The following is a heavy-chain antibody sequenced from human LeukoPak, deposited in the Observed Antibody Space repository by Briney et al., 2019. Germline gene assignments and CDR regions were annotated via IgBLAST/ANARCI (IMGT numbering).Heavy chain of an antibody. V-gene: IGHV3-43*01. Sequence: PGGSLRLSCAASGFTFDDYTMHWVRQAPGKGLEWVSLITWDGGSTYYADSVKGRFTISRDNSKNSLYLQMNSLRTEDTALYYCAKDMGRLLDTAMVSMDVWGKGTTVTISS. CDR2: ITWDGGST. CDR1: GFTFDDYT. CDR3: AKDMGRLLDTAMVSMDV. D-gene: IGHD5-18*01. J-gene: IGHJ6*03.